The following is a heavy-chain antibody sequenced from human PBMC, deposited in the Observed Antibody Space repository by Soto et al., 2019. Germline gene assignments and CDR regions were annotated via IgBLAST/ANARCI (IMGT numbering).Heavy chain of an antibody. Sequence: QVQLVQSGAEVKKPGASVKVSCKASGYTFTSYAMHWVRQAPGQRLEWMGWINAGNGNTKYSQKFQGRVTITRDTSANTAYKELSSLRSEDTAVYYCARQVGVGTIFVRGMDVWGQGTTVTVSS. D-gene: IGHD3-3*01. CDR3: ARQVGVGTIFVRGMDV. V-gene: IGHV1-3*01. CDR2: INAGNGNT. CDR1: GYTFTSYA. J-gene: IGHJ6*02.